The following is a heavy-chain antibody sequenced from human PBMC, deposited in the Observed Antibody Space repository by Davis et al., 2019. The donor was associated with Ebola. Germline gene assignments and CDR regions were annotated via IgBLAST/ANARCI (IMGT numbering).Heavy chain of an antibody. V-gene: IGHV1-18*01. CDR3: ARGITKVRGVTPFDY. CDR2: ISAYNGNT. D-gene: IGHD3-10*01. CDR1: CYTTSSYR. Sequence: SYASCYTTSSYRFSWWRPAPGEELEGKGCISAYNGNTNYAQKPQGRVTMTTDTSTSTAYMELRSLRSDDTAVYYCARGITKVRGVTPFDYWGQGTLVTVSS. J-gene: IGHJ4*02.